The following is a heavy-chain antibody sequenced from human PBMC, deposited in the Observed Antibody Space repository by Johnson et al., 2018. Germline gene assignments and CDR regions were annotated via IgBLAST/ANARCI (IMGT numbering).Heavy chain of an antibody. V-gene: IGHV3-30*03. CDR1: GFTFSTYA. CDR3: ARDKKGMASSWYTGGYCHP. J-gene: IGHJ1*01. CDR2: ISYDGGNK. Sequence: QVQLVQSGGGVVQPGRSLRLSCAASGFTFSTYAMHWVRQAPGKGLEWVAVISYDGGNKYFADSVKGRFTISRDNSKNTLSLQMNSLRAEDTAVYYCARDKKGMASSWYTGGYCHPWGQGTLVTVSS. D-gene: IGHD6-13*01.